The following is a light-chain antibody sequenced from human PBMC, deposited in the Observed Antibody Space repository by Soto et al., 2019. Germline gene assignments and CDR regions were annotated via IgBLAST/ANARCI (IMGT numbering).Light chain of an antibody. CDR2: DAY. CDR3: QQRHMWPIT. J-gene: IGKJ5*01. CDR1: QSFRGL. V-gene: IGKV3-11*01. Sequence: EVVLTQSPVTLSLSPGERATLSCRASQSFRGLLAWYQQKPGQAPRLLIYDAYNRATGIPPRFSGSGSGTDFNLTISSLEPDDSAVDYCQQRHMWPITFGQGTRLEIK.